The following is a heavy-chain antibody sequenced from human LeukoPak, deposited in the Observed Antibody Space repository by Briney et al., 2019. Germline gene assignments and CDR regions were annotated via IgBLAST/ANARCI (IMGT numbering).Heavy chain of an antibody. CDR3: AGVGSGWYEFDY. D-gene: IGHD6-19*01. Sequence: SETLSLTCTVSGGSISSSNYYWGWIRQPPGKGLEWIGSIYYSGSTYYNPSLKSRVTISVDTSKNQFSLKLSSVTAADTAVYYCAGVGSGWYEFDYWGQGTLVTVSS. CDR2: IYYSGST. J-gene: IGHJ4*02. CDR1: GGSISSSNYY. V-gene: IGHV4-39*07.